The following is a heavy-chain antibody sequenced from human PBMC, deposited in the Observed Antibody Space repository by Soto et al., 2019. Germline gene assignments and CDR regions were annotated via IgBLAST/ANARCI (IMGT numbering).Heavy chain of an antibody. CDR2: MSADGINN. Sequence: QVQLVESGGGVVQPGGSLTVSCAASGFTFNTYAMHWVRQAPGKGLEWVAVMSADGINNYYADSVKGRFTISRDNSKNLLYLQLRRLGAEDTAVYCCAKDRDCRGTSCNNAFDIWGQGTMVNVSS. V-gene: IGHV3-30-3*01. CDR1: GFTFNTYA. D-gene: IGHD2-2*02. J-gene: IGHJ3*02. CDR3: AKDRDCRGTSCNNAFDI.